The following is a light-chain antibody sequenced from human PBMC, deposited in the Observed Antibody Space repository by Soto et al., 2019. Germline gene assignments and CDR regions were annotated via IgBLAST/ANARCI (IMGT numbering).Light chain of an antibody. CDR2: DAS. Sequence: EIVLTQSPGTLSLSPGERATLSCRASQSVSGTFLAWYQQKPGQPPRLLIYDASSRATGIPDRFSGSGSGTDFTLTISRLEPEDFAVYYCQQYGSSPLTFGGGTKVEIK. CDR1: QSVSGTF. J-gene: IGKJ4*01. V-gene: IGKV3-20*01. CDR3: QQYGSSPLT.